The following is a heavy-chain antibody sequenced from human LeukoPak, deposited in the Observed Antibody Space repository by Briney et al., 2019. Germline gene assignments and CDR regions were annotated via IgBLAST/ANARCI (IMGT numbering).Heavy chain of an antibody. D-gene: IGHD2/OR15-2a*01. J-gene: IGHJ4*02. Sequence: GASVKVSCKASGYXFITYYMHWVRQAPEQGLEWRGIINPSGGATSYAQKFQGRVTMTRDTSTSTVYMELSSLRSEDTAVYYCARDQRNRLEYYFDYWGQGTLVTVSS. V-gene: IGHV1-46*01. CDR3: ARDQRNRLEYYFDY. CDR1: GYXFITYY. CDR2: INPSGGAT.